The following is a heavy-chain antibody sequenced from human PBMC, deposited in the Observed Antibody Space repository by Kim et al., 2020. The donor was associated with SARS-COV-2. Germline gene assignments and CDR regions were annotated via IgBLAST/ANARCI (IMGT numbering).Heavy chain of an antibody. Sequence: GGSLRLSCAASGFTFSSYAMTWVRQAPGKGLEWVADIRGGGGSTYYVDSVKGRFTISRDNAKNTLYLQMNSLRGEDTAVYYCAKDMGPYARGYYCAMDV. CDR1: GFTFSSYA. D-gene: IGHD2-8*01. V-gene: IGHV3-23*01. CDR3: AKDMGPYARGYYCAMDV. J-gene: IGHJ6*01. CDR2: IRGGGGST.